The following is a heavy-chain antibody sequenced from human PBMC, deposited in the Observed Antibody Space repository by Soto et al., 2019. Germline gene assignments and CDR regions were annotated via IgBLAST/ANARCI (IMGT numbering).Heavy chain of an antibody. CDR3: PRHGPLGVRWFDP. V-gene: IGHV5-10-1*01. CDR2: IDPSDSYT. Sequence: GESLKISCKGSGYSFTSYWISWVRQMPGKGLEWMGRIDPSDSYTNYSPSFQGHVTISADKSISTAYLQWSSLKASDTAMYYCPRHGPLGVRWFDPWGQVTLVTVSS. CDR1: GYSFTSYW. D-gene: IGHD3-10*01. J-gene: IGHJ5*02.